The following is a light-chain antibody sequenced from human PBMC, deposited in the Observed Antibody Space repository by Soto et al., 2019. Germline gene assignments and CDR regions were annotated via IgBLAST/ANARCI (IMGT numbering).Light chain of an antibody. J-gene: IGKJ1*01. CDR3: QPYNSYSWT. CDR2: KAS. V-gene: IGKV1-5*03. Sequence: DIQMTQSPSTLSASVGDRVTITCRASQSISSWLAWYRQKPGKAPKLLIYKASSLESGVPARFSGSGSGTEFTLTISSLQPDDFATYYCQPYNSYSWTFGQGTKVEIK. CDR1: QSISSW.